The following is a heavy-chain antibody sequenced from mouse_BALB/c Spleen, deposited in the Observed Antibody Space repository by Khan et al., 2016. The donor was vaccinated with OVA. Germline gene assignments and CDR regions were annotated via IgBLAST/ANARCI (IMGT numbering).Heavy chain of an antibody. CDR3: ASGGYWYFDV. CDR2: INTYTGEP. D-gene: IGHD1-1*02. J-gene: IGHJ1*01. Sequence: QIQLVQSGPELKKPGETVKISCKASGYTFTNYGMHWVKQTPGKDLKWMGWINTYTGEPTYADDFKGRFAFSLDTSASTAYLQINNLKNEDTATYCCASGGYWYFDVWGAGTTVTVSS. CDR1: GYTFTNYG. V-gene: IGHV9-3-1*01.